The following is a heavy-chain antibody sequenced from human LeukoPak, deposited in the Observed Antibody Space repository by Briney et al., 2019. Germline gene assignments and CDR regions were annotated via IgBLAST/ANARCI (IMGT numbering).Heavy chain of an antibody. V-gene: IGHV4-34*01. CDR3: ARDHTRFTAFDI. CDR1: GGSFSGYY. CDR2: INHSGST. Sequence: SETLSLTCAVYGGSFSGYYWSWIRQPPGKGLEWIGEINHSGSTNYNPSLKSRVTISVDTSKNQFSLKLSSVTAADTAVYYCARDHTRFTAFDIWGQGTMVTVSS. J-gene: IGHJ3*02. D-gene: IGHD1-14*01.